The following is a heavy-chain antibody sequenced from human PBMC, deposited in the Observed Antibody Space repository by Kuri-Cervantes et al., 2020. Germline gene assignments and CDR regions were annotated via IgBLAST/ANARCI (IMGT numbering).Heavy chain of an antibody. Sequence: LRLSCTVSGGSISSGSYYWSWIRQPAGKGLEWIGRIYTSGSTNYNPSLKSRVTISVDTSKNQFSLKLSSVTAAGTAVYYCARGGYYYDSRVDYWGQGTLVTVSS. J-gene: IGHJ4*02. D-gene: IGHD3-22*01. CDR1: GGSISSGSYY. V-gene: IGHV4-61*02. CDR3: ARGGYYYDSRVDY. CDR2: IYTSGST.